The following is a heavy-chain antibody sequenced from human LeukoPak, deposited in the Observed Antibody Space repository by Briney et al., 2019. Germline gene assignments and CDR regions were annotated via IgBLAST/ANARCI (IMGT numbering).Heavy chain of an antibody. CDR2: ISDSGVDT. J-gene: IGHJ4*02. Sequence: PGGSLRLSCAASGFTFSSFAISWVRQAPGRGLEWVSGISDSGVDTYYADSVKGRFAISRDNSKNTLYLQMNTLRAEDTGVYYCAKERGPHYYDATGYYGAIDYWGQGTLVTVSS. V-gene: IGHV3-23*01. CDR1: GFTFSSFA. CDR3: AKERGPHYYDATGYYGAIDY. D-gene: IGHD3-22*01.